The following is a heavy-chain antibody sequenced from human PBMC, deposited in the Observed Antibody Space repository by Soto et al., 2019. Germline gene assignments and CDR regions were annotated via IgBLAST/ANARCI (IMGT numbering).Heavy chain of an antibody. CDR3: AKHGPQYSSSLTHY. CDR1: GFTFSRHW. J-gene: IGHJ4*02. D-gene: IGHD6-13*01. V-gene: IGHV3-7*03. CDR2: IKGGEDAT. Sequence: GSLRLSCAVSGFTFSRHWMSWVRQAPGKGLEWVSTIKGGEDATYYLDSVKGRFTISRDNAKNTLYLQMNSLRAEDTAVYYCAKHGPQYSSSLTHYWGQGTLVTVSS.